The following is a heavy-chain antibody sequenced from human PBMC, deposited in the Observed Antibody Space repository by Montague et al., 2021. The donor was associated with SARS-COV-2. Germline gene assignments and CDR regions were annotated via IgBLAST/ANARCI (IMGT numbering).Heavy chain of an antibody. CDR2: IYYSGST. D-gene: IGHD3-3*01. CDR3: ARVVRYYDFWSGYTEYYYYGMDV. CDR1: GGSISSYY. V-gene: IGHV4-59*01. Sequence: SETLSLTCTVSGGSISSYYWSWIRQPPGKGLEWIGYIYYSGSTNYNPSLKSRVTISVDTSKNQFSLKLSSVTAADTAVYYCARVVRYYDFWSGYTEYYYYGMDVWGQGTTVTVSS. J-gene: IGHJ6*02.